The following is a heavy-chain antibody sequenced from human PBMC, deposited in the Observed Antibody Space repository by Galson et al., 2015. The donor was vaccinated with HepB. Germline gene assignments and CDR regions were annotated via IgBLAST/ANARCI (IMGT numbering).Heavy chain of an antibody. CDR2: IYPGDSDT. V-gene: IGHV5-51*01. J-gene: IGHJ4*02. CDR1: GYSFTSYW. D-gene: IGHD3-22*01. Sequence: QSGAEMKKPGESLKISCTGSGYSFTSYWIGWVRQMPGKGLEWMGIIYPGDSDTGYSPSFQGQVTISADKSISTAYLQWSSLKASDTAMYYCARAPYYYDSSGYYLFGDYWGQGTLVTVSS. CDR3: ARAPYYYDSSGYYLFGDY.